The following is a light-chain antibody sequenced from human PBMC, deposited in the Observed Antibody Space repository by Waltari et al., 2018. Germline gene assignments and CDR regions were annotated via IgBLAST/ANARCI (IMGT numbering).Light chain of an antibody. Sequence: TVMTQAPATLSVFPGERATLSCRASQYVSTNLAWYQQKPGQSPRLLIYSASARATGVPARFGGSGSGTQFTLTINSVQSEDVALYYCQQYNNWPPITFGQGTRVQI. J-gene: IGKJ5*01. CDR3: QQYNNWPPIT. CDR2: SAS. V-gene: IGKV3-15*01. CDR1: QYVSTN.